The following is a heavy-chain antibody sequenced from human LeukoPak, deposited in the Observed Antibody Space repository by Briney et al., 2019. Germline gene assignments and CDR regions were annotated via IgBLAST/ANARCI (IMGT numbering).Heavy chain of an antibody. Sequence: GASVKVSCKASGCTFSSYGISWVRQAPGQGLEWMGWISAYNGNTNYAQKLQGRVTMTTDTSTSTAYMELRSLRSDDTAVYYCARNQGYCSSTSCPLNWFDPWGQGTLVTVSS. CDR1: GCTFSSYG. CDR2: ISAYNGNT. D-gene: IGHD2-2*01. J-gene: IGHJ5*02. V-gene: IGHV1-18*01. CDR3: ARNQGYCSSTSCPLNWFDP.